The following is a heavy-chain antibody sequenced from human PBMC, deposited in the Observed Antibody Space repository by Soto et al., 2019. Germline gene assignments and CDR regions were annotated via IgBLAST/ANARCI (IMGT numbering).Heavy chain of an antibody. D-gene: IGHD5-12*01. CDR2: IKSKTDGGTT. J-gene: IGHJ5*02. Sequence: GGSLRLSCXASGFTFSNAWMSWVRQAPGKGLEWVGRIKSKTDGGTTDYAAPVKGRFTISRDDSKNTLYLQMNSLKTEDTPVYYCTTDEYSGYDGGPWGQGTLVTVSS. CDR3: TTDEYSGYDGGP. V-gene: IGHV3-15*01. CDR1: GFTFSNAW.